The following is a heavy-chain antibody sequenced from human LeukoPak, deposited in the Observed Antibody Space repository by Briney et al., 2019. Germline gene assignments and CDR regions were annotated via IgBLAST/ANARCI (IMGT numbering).Heavy chain of an antibody. CDR3: AKVIGFVVVTGSYFDY. J-gene: IGHJ4*02. D-gene: IGHD2-21*02. CDR1: GFTFSSYA. Sequence: GGSLRLSCTASGFTFSSYAMSWVRQAPGKGLEWVSAISGSGGSTYYADSVKGRFTISRDNSKNTLYLQMNSLRAEDTAVYYCAKVIGFVVVTGSYFDYWGQGTLVTVSS. CDR2: ISGSGGST. V-gene: IGHV3-23*01.